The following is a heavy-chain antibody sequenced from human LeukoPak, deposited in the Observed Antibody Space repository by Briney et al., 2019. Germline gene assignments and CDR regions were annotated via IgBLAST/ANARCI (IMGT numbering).Heavy chain of an antibody. J-gene: IGHJ4*02. CDR2: IYYSGTT. V-gene: IGHV4-59*01. D-gene: IGHD2-15*01. CDR1: GGSISPYY. Sequence: SETLSLTCSVSGGSISPYYWSWIRQPPGKGLEWIGYIYYSGTTNYNPSLQSRVTISVATSKYQFSLKLSSVTAADTALYYCARDRASAGGFDYWGQGTLVTVS. CDR3: ARDRASAGGFDY.